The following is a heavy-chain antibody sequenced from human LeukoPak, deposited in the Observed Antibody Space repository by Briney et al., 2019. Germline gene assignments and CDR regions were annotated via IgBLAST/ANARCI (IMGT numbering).Heavy chain of an antibody. CDR3: AREAYYVMDA. V-gene: IGHV3-74*01. Sequence: PGGSLRLSCAASGFTFSNYWMNWVRQAPGKGLVWVSRISSDGSTTTYADSVKGRITISRDNAKSTLYLQMNSLRAEDTAVYYCAREAYYVMDAWGQGTTVTVSS. CDR2: ISSDGSTT. CDR1: GFTFSNYW. J-gene: IGHJ6*02.